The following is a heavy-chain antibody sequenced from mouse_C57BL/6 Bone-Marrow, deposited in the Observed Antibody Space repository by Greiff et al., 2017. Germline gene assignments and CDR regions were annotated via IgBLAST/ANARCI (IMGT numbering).Heavy chain of an antibody. CDR3: AREGNGSPYYFDY. V-gene: IGHV1-53*01. Sequence: QVQLQQPGTELVKPGASVKLSCKASGYTFTSYWMHRVKQRPGQGLEWIGNINPSNGGTNYNEKFKSKATLTVDKSSSTAYMQLSSLTSEDSAVYYCAREGNGSPYYFDYWGQGTTLTVSS. CDR2: INPSNGGT. CDR1: GYTFTSYW. J-gene: IGHJ2*01. D-gene: IGHD1-1*01.